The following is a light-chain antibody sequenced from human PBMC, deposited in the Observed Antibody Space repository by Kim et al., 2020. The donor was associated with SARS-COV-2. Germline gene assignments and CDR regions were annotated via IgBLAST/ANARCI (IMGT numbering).Light chain of an antibody. CDR2: GAS. J-gene: IGKJ2*01. CDR1: QSVGSN. V-gene: IGKV3-15*01. Sequence: EIVMTQSPATLSVSPGERATLSCRASQSVGSNLAWYHQRPGQAPRLLIYGASTRATGVPARFSGSGSGTEFTLTISSPQSEDFAVYYCQQYNRWPPYIFGQGTKLEI. CDR3: QQYNRWPPYI.